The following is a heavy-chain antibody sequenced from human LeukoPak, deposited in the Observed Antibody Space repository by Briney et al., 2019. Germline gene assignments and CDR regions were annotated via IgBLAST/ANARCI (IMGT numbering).Heavy chain of an antibody. D-gene: IGHD6-13*01. V-gene: IGHV1-18*01. J-gene: IGHJ6*03. Sequence: GASVKVSCKASGYTFTSYGISWVRQAPGQGLEWMGWISAYNGNTNYAQKLQGRVTMTTDTSTSTAYMELRSLRSDDTAVYYCARVQQLAEYYYYMDVWGKGTTVTVSS. CDR1: GYTFTSYG. CDR2: ISAYNGNT. CDR3: ARVQQLAEYYYYMDV.